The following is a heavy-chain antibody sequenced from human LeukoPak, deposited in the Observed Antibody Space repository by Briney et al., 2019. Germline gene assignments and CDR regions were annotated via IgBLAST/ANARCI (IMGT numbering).Heavy chain of an antibody. CDR1: GFTVSSNY. V-gene: IGHV3-53*01. CDR3: ARSSDAIIYFQH. CDR2: FYSGGNT. J-gene: IGHJ1*01. D-gene: IGHD3-9*01. Sequence: GGSLRLSCAASGFTVSSNYISWVRQAPGKGLEWVSVFYSGGNTYYADSVKGRFTISRDNSKNTLYLQMNSLRAEDTAVYYCARSSDAIIYFQHWGQGTPVTVSS.